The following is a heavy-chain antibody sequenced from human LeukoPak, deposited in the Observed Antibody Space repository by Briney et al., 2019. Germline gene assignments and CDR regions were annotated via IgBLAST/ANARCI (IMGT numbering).Heavy chain of an antibody. J-gene: IGHJ5*02. D-gene: IGHD3-10*01. CDR1: GYTFTDYF. V-gene: IGHV1-2*02. Sequence: ASVKVSCAASGYTFTDYFMHWVRLAPGQGLEWMGWINPNSGGTNYAQKFQGRVTMTRDTSISTAYMELSRLRSDDTAVYYCARPSGSGSYDWFDPWGQGTLVTVSS. CDR3: ARPSGSGSYDWFDP. CDR2: INPNSGGT.